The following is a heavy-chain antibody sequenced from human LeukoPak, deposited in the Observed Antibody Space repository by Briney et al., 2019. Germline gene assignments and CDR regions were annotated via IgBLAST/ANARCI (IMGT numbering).Heavy chain of an antibody. CDR2: ISSSSSYT. J-gene: IGHJ4*02. D-gene: IGHD5-18*01. CDR1: GFTFSDYY. V-gene: IGHV3-11*06. Sequence: GGSLRLSCAASGFTFSDYYMSWIRQAPGEGLEWVSYISSSSSYTNYADSVKGRFTISRDNAKSSLYLQMNSLRAEDTAVYYCARASPGGGYSYGHTSYYFDYWGQGTLVTVSS. CDR3: ARASPGGGYSYGHTSYYFDY.